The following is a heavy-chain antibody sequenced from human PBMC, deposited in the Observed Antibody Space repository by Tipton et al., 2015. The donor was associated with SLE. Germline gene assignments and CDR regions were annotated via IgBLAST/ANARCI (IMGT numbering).Heavy chain of an antibody. CDR3: APWDY. V-gene: IGHV3-23*01. Sequence: SLRLSCVVSGFTFSSFWMNWVRQAPGKGLEWASAISGSGGSTYYADSVKGRFTISRDNSKNTLYLQMNSLRAEDTAVYYCAPWDYWGQGTLVTVSS. CDR1: GFTFSSFW. CDR2: ISGSGGST. J-gene: IGHJ4*02.